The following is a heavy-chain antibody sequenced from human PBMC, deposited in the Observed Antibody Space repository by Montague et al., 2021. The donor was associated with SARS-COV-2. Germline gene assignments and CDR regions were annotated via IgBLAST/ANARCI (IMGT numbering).Heavy chain of an antibody. CDR2: MYSSETT. D-gene: IGHD6-19*01. J-gene: IGHJ4*02. CDR1: GGSISSTSFF. V-gene: IGHV4-39*01. Sequence: SETLSLTCSVSGGSISSTSFFWAWIRQPPGKGLEWVGSMYSSETTYYNPSLKSRVTISGDTSRNQLSVRLSSVTAADTAVYYCARSTSGWSIYWGQGTLVTVSS. CDR3: ARSTSGWSIY.